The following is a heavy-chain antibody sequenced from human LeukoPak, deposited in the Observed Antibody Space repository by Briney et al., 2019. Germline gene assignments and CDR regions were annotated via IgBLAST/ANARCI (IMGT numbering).Heavy chain of an antibody. V-gene: IGHV1-18*01. CDR2: ISAYNGNT. CDR3: ARRDAAYCGGDCYLDH. J-gene: IGHJ4*02. D-gene: IGHD2-21*02. Sequence: GASVKVSCKASGYTFTSYGISWVRQAPGQGLEWMGWISAYNGNTNYAQKLQGRVTMTTDTSTSTAYMELRSLRSDDTAVYYCARRDAAYCGGDCYLDHWGQGTLVTVSS. CDR1: GYTFTSYG.